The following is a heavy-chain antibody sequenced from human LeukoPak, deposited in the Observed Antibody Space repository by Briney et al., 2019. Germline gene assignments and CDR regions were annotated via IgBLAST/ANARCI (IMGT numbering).Heavy chain of an antibody. V-gene: IGHV3-33*01. CDR2: IWYDGSNK. CDR1: GFTFSSYG. D-gene: IGHD6-13*01. J-gene: IGHJ4*02. CDR3: ARGLYSSSWNGDDY. Sequence: GRSLRLSCAASGFTFSSYGMHWVRQAPGKGLEWVVVIWYDGSNKYYADSVKGRFTISRDNSKNTLYLQMNSLRAEDTAVYYCARGLYSSSWNGDDYWGQGTLVTVSS.